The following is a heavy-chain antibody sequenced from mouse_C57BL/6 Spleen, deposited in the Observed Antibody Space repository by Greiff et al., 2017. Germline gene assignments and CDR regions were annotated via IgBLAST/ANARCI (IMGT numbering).Heavy chain of an antibody. CDR1: GYTFTSYW. CDR2: IHPNSGST. V-gene: IGHV1-64*01. J-gene: IGHJ4*01. D-gene: IGHD2-5*01. CDR3: ARGDYSKIYAMGC. Sequence: QVQLQQPGAELVKPGASVKLSCKASGYTFTSYWMHWVKQRPGQGLEWIGMIHPNSGSTNYNEKFKSKATLTVDKSSSTAYMQLSSLTSEDSAVYYCARGDYSKIYAMGCWGQGTSVTVAS.